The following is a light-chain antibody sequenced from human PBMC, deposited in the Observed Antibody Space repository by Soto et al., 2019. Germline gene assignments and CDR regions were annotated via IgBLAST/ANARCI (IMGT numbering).Light chain of an antibody. CDR1: SSNVGAYNY. CDR2: DVS. CDR3: CSYAGNSLWV. Sequence: QSALTQPRSVSGSPGQSVTISCTGTSSNVGAYNYVSWYQQYPGKGPRLMIYDVSKWPSGVPDRFSGSKSGNTASLTISGLQAEVEADYYCCSYAGNSLWVFVGGTKLTVL. V-gene: IGLV2-11*01. J-gene: IGLJ3*02.